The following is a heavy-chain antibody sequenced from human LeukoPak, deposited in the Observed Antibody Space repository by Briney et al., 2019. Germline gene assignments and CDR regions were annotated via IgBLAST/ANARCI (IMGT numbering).Heavy chain of an antibody. Sequence: SETLSLTCAVYGGSFSGYYWSWIRQPPGKGLEWIGEINHSGSINYNPSLKSRVTISVDTSKNQFSLKLSSVTAADTAVYYCARGPRITMIVVVRGFDYWGQGTLVTVSS. CDR3: ARGPRITMIVVVRGFDY. V-gene: IGHV4-34*01. J-gene: IGHJ4*02. CDR1: GGSFSGYY. CDR2: INHSGSI. D-gene: IGHD3-22*01.